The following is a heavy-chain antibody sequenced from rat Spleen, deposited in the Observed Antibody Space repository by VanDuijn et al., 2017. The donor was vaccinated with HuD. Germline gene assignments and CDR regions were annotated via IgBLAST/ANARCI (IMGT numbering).Heavy chain of an antibody. Sequence: EVQLVESGGGLVQPGRSLKLSCAASGLSFSNYDMAWVRQAPTKGLEWIAAISYDGSRTYYRDSVRGRFTISRDNAKSTLYLQMDSLGSEDTATYYCARRHYGYTDYFDYWGQGVMVTVSS. CDR3: ARRHYGYTDYFDY. D-gene: IGHD1-11*01. V-gene: IGHV5-29*01. CDR2: ISYDGSRT. J-gene: IGHJ2*01. CDR1: GLSFSNYD.